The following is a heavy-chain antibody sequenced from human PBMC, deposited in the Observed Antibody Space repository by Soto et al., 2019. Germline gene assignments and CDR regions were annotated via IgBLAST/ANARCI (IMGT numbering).Heavy chain of an antibody. CDR2: INPSGGNT. V-gene: IGHV1-46*03. D-gene: IGHD3-16*01. Sequence: QVQLVQSGAEVKKPGASVKVSCKASGYTFTNFYMHWVRQAPGQGLEWVGMINPSGGNTRYAQKFQGRVTMTRDTSTSTRYMELSSLRSEDTALYYCASEARAGIYYYGWGTYEYFYAMDVWGQGTAVTVSS. J-gene: IGHJ6*01. CDR1: GYTFTNFY. CDR3: ASEARAGIYYYGWGTYEYFYAMDV.